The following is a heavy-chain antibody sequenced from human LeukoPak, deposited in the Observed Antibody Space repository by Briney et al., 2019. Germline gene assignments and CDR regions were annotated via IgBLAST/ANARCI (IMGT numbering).Heavy chain of an antibody. Sequence: GGSLRLSCAASGFTFGDHTLNWVRQAPGKGLEWVAFVRTNSYGGTTDYAASVKGRFTISRDESKSIAYLHMNSLKTDDTAVYYCSSGSTYLNYFHFWGLGTLVSVPS. J-gene: IGHJ4*02. CDR1: GFTFGDHT. CDR2: VRTNSYGGTT. CDR3: SSGSTYLNYFHF. D-gene: IGHD1-26*01. V-gene: IGHV3-49*04.